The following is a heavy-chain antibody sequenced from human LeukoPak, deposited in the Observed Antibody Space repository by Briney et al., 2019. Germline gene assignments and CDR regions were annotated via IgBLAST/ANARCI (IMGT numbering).Heavy chain of an antibody. CDR2: ISRSSSYI. V-gene: IGHV3-21*01. CDR3: ARVLTVGATTDAFDI. CDR1: GFTFSFYT. J-gene: IGHJ3*02. D-gene: IGHD1-26*01. Sequence: GGSLRLSCAASGFTFSFYTVNWVRQAPGKGLEWVSSISRSSSYIYYADSVKGRFTISRDNAKNSLYLQMNSLRAEDTAVYYCARVLTVGATTDAFDIWGQGTMVTVSS.